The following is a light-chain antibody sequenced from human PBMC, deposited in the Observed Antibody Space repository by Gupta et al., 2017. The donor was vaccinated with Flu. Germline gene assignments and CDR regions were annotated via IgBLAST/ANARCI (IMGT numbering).Light chain of an antibody. CDR1: QTIRNS. J-gene: IGKJ1*01. Sequence: DSQLTQSPSPLSASVKDTVTITCRASQTIRNSLNWYQQKPGKAPNLLIYSTSQVQSGVPSRFSGSGSGTEYTLTINRLQPEDFATYYCQLCDSTPWTFGPGTRVEVK. CDR3: QLCDSTPWT. CDR2: STS. V-gene: IGKV1-39*01.